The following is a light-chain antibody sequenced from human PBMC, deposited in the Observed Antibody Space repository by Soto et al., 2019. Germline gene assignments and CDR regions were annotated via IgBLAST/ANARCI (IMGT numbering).Light chain of an antibody. CDR3: QQYNKWPLALT. Sequence: EIVMTQSPVTLSMSPGERATLSCRASQSVNSNLAWYQQKPGQAPRLLIYGASTRATGIPARFSGSGSGTEFILTISSLQSEDFAVYYCQQYNKWPLALTFGGGTKVEIK. CDR2: GAS. CDR1: QSVNSN. J-gene: IGKJ4*01. V-gene: IGKV3-15*01.